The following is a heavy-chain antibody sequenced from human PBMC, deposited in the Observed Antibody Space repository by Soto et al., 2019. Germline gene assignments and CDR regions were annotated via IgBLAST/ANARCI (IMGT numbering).Heavy chain of an antibody. CDR1: GYTFTSYY. V-gene: IGHV1-46*03. D-gene: IGHD6-6*01. CDR3: ATRGSSIAARGLYYYMDV. Sequence: ASVKVSCKASGYTFTSYYMHWVRQAPGQGLEWMGIINPSGGSTSYAQKFQGRVTMTRDTSTSTVYMELSSLRSEDTAVYYCATRGSSIAARGLYYYMDVWGKRTTVTVSS. J-gene: IGHJ6*03. CDR2: INPSGGST.